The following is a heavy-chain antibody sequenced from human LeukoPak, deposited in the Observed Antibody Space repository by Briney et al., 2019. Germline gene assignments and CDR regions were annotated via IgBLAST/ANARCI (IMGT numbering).Heavy chain of an antibody. V-gene: IGHV1-2*02. J-gene: IGHJ5*02. CDR2: INPNSGDT. CDR3: ARPTLQTLGA. D-gene: IGHD3-10*01. Sequence: ASVKVSCKASGYTFTDYYMHWVRQAPGQGLEWMGWINPNSGDTYYAQKFQGRVTMTRDTSISTAYMELSRLRSDDTAFYYCARPTLQTLGAWGQGTLVTVSS. CDR1: GYTFTDYY.